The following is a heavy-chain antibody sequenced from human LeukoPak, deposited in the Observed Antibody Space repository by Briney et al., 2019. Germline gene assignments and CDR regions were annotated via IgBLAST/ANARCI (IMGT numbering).Heavy chain of an antibody. CDR3: ASSPDSGYYFDP. Sequence: GESLKISCQVSGYIFTNYWIGWVRQMPGKGLESMGIIYPADSDTRYSPSFQGQVTISADKSISTAYLQWSSLKASDTAMYYCASSPDSGYYFDPWGQGTLVTVSS. J-gene: IGHJ5*02. CDR2: IYPADSDT. D-gene: IGHD3-22*01. CDR1: GYIFTNYW. V-gene: IGHV5-51*01.